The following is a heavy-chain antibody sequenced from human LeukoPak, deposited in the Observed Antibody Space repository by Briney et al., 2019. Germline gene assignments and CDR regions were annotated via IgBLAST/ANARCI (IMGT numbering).Heavy chain of an antibody. V-gene: IGHV4-39*07. Sequence: PSETLSLTCTVSGGSISSGDYYWGWIRQPPGKGLEWIGSIYYSGSTYYNPSLKSRVTISVDTSKNQFSLKLSSVTAADTAVYYCARGEGPITMIVVDGPGRFDPWGQGTLVTVSS. CDR2: IYYSGST. D-gene: IGHD3-22*01. CDR1: GGSISSGDYY. J-gene: IGHJ5*02. CDR3: ARGEGPITMIVVDGPGRFDP.